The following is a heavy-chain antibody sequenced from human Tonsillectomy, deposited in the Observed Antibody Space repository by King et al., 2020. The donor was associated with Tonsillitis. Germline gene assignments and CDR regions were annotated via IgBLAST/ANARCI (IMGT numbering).Heavy chain of an antibody. CDR2: IYYSGIS. CDR3: ARAYSGYVGPDYYYYMDV. CDR1: GGSISSYY. J-gene: IGHJ6*03. V-gene: IGHV4-59*01. Sequence: VQLQESGPGLVKPSETLSLTCTVSGGSISSYYWSWLRQPPGNGLEWIGDIYYSGISNYKPSLRSRVTISVDTSQNQFSLKLRALTAADTAVYYCARAYSGYVGPDYYYYMDVWGKGTTVTVSS. D-gene: IGHD5-12*01.